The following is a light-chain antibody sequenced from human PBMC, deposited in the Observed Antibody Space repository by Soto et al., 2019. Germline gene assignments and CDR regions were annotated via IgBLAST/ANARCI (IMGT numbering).Light chain of an antibody. CDR2: TAS. CDR1: QSISTY. CDR3: QQSYSSPPT. J-gene: IGKJ1*01. Sequence: DIQITQSPSSLSASVGDRVSITCRASQSISTYLNWYQQKPGKAPNLLIYTASSLQSGVPSRFSGRRSGTDFTLTISSLQPEDFETYYCQQSYSSPPTFGQGTKVDIK. V-gene: IGKV1-39*01.